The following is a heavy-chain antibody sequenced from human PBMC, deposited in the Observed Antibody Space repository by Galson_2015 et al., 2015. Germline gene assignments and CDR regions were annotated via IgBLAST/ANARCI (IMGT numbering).Heavy chain of an antibody. CDR3: ASADGGQRLQSIPLDS. CDR2: INPRGGRT. J-gene: IGHJ5*01. CDR1: GNTFTNYY. V-gene: IGHV1-46*01. Sequence: SVKVSCKASGNTFTNYYLHWVRQAPGQGLEWMGIINPRGGRTNYAQKFKGRVTMTRDTSTSTVYMDLSNLTSEDTAVFYCASADGGQRLQSIPLDSWGHGTLVTVSS. D-gene: IGHD1-1*01.